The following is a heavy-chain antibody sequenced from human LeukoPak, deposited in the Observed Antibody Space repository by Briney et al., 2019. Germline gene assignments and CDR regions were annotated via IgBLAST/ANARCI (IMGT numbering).Heavy chain of an antibody. Sequence: PSGTLSLTCTVSGDSINSLDLWSWVRQPPGKGLEWIGYIYYSRSTYYNPSLKSRVTISVDTSKNLFPLKLSSVTAADTAVYYCARERSGDYFDYWGQGTLVTVSS. V-gene: IGHV4-31*03. D-gene: IGHD3-10*01. CDR2: IYYSRST. J-gene: IGHJ4*02. CDR1: GDSINSLDL. CDR3: ARERSGDYFDY.